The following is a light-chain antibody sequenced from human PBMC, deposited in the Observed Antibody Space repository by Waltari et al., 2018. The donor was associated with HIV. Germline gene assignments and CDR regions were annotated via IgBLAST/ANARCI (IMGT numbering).Light chain of an antibody. CDR3: QQRSDWPRIT. CDR2: DVS. CDR1: QSIRPF. Sequence: EIVLTQSPATLSLSPGERATLSCRASQSIRPFLAWYQQKPGQAPRLLIYDVSNRATGIPARFSGSGSGTDFTLTISSLEPEDFAVYYCQQRSDWPRITFGGGTKVEIK. V-gene: IGKV3-11*01. J-gene: IGKJ4*01.